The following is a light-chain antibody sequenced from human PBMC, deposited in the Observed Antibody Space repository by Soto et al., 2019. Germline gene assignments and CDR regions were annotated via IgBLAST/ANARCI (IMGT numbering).Light chain of an antibody. Sequence: QSALTQPASVSGSPGQSITISCTGTSSDVGGYNYVSWYQQHPGKAPKLMIYDVSNRPSGVSNRFSCSKSGNTASLTISGLQAEEEADYYCSSYTSSSTLDWVFGGGTKVTVL. CDR1: SSDVGGYNY. V-gene: IGLV2-14*01. J-gene: IGLJ3*02. CDR2: DVS. CDR3: SSYTSSSTLDWV.